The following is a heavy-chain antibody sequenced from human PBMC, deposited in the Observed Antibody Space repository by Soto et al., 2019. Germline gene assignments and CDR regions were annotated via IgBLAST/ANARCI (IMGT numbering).Heavy chain of an antibody. CDR2: INHSGST. J-gene: IGHJ4*02. CDR3: ARAQFRYGFDY. Sequence: PSETLSLTCAVYGASFSGYFWSWIRQPPGKGLEWIGEINHSGSTNYNPSLKSRVTISVDTSKNQFSLRLSSVTAADTAVYYCARAQFRYGFDYWGQGTLVTVSS. CDR1: GASFSGYF. D-gene: IGHD5-18*01. V-gene: IGHV4-34*01.